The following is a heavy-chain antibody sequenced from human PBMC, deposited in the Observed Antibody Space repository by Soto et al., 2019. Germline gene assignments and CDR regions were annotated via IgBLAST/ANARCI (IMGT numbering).Heavy chain of an antibody. V-gene: IGHV3-74*01. CDR3: ARDRGYPDSFNV. CDR1: GFTFSPYW. D-gene: IGHD3-22*01. CDR2: INGDGTTI. J-gene: IGHJ3*01. Sequence: PGGSLRLSCAASGFTFSPYWMHWVRQGPGKGLEWVAHINGDGTTIAYADSVKGRFTISRDNAKNTLFLEIKSLRADDTAVYYCARDRGYPDSFNVWGQGTMVTVS.